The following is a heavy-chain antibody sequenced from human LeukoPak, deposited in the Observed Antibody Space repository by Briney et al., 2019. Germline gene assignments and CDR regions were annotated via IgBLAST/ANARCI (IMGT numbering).Heavy chain of an antibody. D-gene: IGHD6-19*01. J-gene: IGHJ3*01. CDR1: GFTFSTYA. Sequence: GGSLRLSCAASGFTFSTYAMSRVRRAPGKGLEWVSAIGAGGFSTYYADSVKGRFTISRDNSKNTLYLQMNSLRADDTAVYYCAKDRSSGWLHDAFDVWGQGTMVTVSS. CDR2: IGAGGFST. V-gene: IGHV3-23*01. CDR3: AKDRSSGWLHDAFDV.